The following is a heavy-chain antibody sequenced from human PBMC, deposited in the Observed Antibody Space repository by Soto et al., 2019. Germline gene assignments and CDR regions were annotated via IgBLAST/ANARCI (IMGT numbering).Heavy chain of an antibody. V-gene: IGHV1-58*01. CDR1: GFTFTSSA. CDR2: IVVGSGNT. Sequence: SVQVSCKASGFTFTSSAVQWVRQARGQRLEWIGWIVVGSGNTNYAQKFQERVTITRDMSTSTAYMELSSLRSEDTAVYYCAAGRVRPFYYGMDVCGQGTTVTVSS. CDR3: AAGRVRPFYYGMDV. J-gene: IGHJ6*02. D-gene: IGHD3-3*01.